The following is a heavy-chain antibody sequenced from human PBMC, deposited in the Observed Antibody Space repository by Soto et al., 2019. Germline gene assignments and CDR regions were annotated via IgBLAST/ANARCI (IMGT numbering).Heavy chain of an antibody. J-gene: IGHJ4*02. V-gene: IGHV3-48*01. CDR2: ISSSSSTI. Sequence: EVQLVESGGGLVQPGGSLRLSCAASGFTFSSYSMNWVRQAPGKGLEWVSYISSSSSTIYYADSVKGRFTISRDNAKNSLYLQMNSLSSEDTAVYYCARDYCSCGSCYEHDDYWGQGTLVTVSS. CDR3: ARDYCSCGSCYEHDDY. CDR1: GFTFSSYS. D-gene: IGHD2-15*01.